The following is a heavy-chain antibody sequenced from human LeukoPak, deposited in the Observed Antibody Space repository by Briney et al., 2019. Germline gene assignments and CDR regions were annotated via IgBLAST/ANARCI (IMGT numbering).Heavy chain of an antibody. CDR1: GFTFTSYS. D-gene: IGHD6-13*01. J-gene: IGHJ4*02. CDR2: ISGGGGST. Sequence: GGSLRLSCAASGFTFTSYSMNWVRQAPGKGLEWVSTISGGGGSTYYADSVKGRFTISRDNSKNTLYLQMNSLRAEDTAVYYCARDPQQLVLSYYFDYWGQGTLVTVSS. CDR3: ARDPQQLVLSYYFDY. V-gene: IGHV3-23*01.